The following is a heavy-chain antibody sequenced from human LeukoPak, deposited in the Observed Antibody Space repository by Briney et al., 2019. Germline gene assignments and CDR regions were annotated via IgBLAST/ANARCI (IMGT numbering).Heavy chain of an antibody. D-gene: IGHD6-19*01. CDR1: GFSLRSYA. CDR2: MSHDGGTT. Sequence: GGSLRLSCAPSGFSLRSYAIHWVRQAPGKGLEYVSAMSHDGGTTYYADSVKGRFTVSRHNSRNMVYLQMGGLRAEDMAVYYCTRGSGPLYFDFWGQGTQVTVSS. J-gene: IGHJ4*02. V-gene: IGHV3-64*02. CDR3: TRGSGPLYFDF.